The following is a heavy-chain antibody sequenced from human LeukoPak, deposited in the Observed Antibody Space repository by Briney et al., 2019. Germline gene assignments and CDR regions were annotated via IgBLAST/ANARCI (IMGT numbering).Heavy chain of an antibody. CDR2: ISSSTIFI. J-gene: IGHJ6*03. V-gene: IGHV3-48*01. D-gene: IGHD3-10*01. CDR1: GFTFSSYS. Sequence: PGGSLRLSCAASGFTFSSYSMNWVRQAPGKGLEWVSFISSSTIFIYYADSVKGRFTISRDNAQNSLYLQMNSLRFEDTAVYYCARDSEHYYGLGNYYKYYYYMDVWGKGTTVTISS. CDR3: ARDSEHYYGLGNYYKYYYYMDV.